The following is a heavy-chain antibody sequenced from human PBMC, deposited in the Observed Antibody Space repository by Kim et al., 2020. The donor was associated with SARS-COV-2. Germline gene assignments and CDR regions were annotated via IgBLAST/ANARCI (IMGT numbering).Heavy chain of an antibody. CDR1: GFSFGTFD. CDR2: IKRPDDSA. V-gene: IGHV3-23*01. CDR3: VKGAWLDY. Sequence: GGSLRLSCVASGFSFGTFDMSWVRQVPGNGLKWVSVIKRPDDSAYYADSVKGRFTVSRDSSRNTLYLQMNSLRADDTAIYYCVKGAWLDYWGQGTLVTVS. J-gene: IGHJ4*02. D-gene: IGHD5-12*01.